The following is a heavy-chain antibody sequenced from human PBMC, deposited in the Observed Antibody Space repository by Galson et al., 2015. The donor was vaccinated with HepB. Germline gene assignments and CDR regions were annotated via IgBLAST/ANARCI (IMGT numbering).Heavy chain of an antibody. J-gene: IGHJ2*01. CDR1: GFTFSSYA. V-gene: IGHV3-48*01. CDR2: ISGSISTF. D-gene: IGHD2-8*01. Sequence: SLRLSCAASGFTFSSYAMSWVRQAPGKGLEWVSYISGSISTFHYADSVKGRFTISRDNSKNSLYLQMNSLEAEDTAIYYCALPCTNYWYFDHWGRGTLVTVSS. CDR3: ALPCTNYWYFDH.